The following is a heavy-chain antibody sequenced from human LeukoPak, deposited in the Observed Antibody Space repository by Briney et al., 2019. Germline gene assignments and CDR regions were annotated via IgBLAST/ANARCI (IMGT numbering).Heavy chain of an antibody. CDR1: GGSISSGGYS. V-gene: IGHV4-30-2*01. CDR2: IYHSGST. J-gene: IGHJ2*01. D-gene: IGHD3-16*02. CDR3: ARGKYYDYVWGSYRPDWYFDL. Sequence: SQTLSITCAVSGGSISSGGYSWSWIRQPPGKGLEWIGYIYHSGSTYYNPSLKSRVTISVDRSKNQFSLKLSSVTAADTAVYYCARGKYYDYVWGSYRPDWYFDLWGRGTLVTVSS.